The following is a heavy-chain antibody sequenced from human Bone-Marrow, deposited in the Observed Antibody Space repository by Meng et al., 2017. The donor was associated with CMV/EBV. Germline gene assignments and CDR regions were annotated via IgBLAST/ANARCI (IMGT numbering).Heavy chain of an antibody. CDR1: GGSFSGYY. J-gene: IGHJ4*02. CDR3: ARPYDSSGYYGY. V-gene: IGHV4-39*01. CDR2: IYYSGST. Sequence: GSLRLSCAVYGGSFSGYYWGWIRQPPGKGLEWIGSIYYSGSTYYNPSLKSRVTISVDTSKNQFSLKLSSVTAADTAVYYCARPYDSSGYYGYWGQGTRVTGSS. D-gene: IGHD3-22*01.